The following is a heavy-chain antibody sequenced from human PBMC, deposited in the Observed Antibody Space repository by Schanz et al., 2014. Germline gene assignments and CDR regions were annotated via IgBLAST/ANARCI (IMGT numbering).Heavy chain of an antibody. D-gene: IGHD1-26*01. J-gene: IGHJ4*02. CDR1: GYSFSNYA. Sequence: QVQLVQSASELKRPGASVSVSCKATGYSFSNYAMNWVRQAPGQGLEWMGWINTNTGSPTYAQGFAELFVFCLDTSVNTAYLQISGLKADDTAVYYCARDEHFDGGSYSYLDFWGQGTLVTVSS. CDR3: ARDEHFDGGSYSYLDF. CDR2: INTNTGSP. V-gene: IGHV7-4-1*02.